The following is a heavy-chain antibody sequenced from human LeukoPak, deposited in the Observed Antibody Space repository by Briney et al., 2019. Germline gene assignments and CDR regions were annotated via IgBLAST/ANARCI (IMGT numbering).Heavy chain of an antibody. CDR3: SSGARFGELLSPLDY. V-gene: IGHV3-74*01. D-gene: IGHD3-10*01. CDR1: GFTFSTYW. J-gene: IGHJ4*02. Sequence: PGGSLRLSCAASGFTFSTYWMHWVRQAPGKGLVWVSRINSDGSSTNYADSVKGRFTISRDNAKNTLYLQMNSLRAEDTAVYYCSSGARFGELLSPLDYWGQGTLVTVSS. CDR2: INSDGSST.